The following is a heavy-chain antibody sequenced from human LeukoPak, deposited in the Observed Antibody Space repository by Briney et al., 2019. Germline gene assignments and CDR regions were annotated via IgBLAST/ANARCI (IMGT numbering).Heavy chain of an antibody. CDR3: AREAYYDFWSGYPNYYYYMDV. CDR1: GFTFSSYA. D-gene: IGHD3-3*01. CDR2: ISYDGSNK. V-gene: IGHV3-30-3*01. J-gene: IGHJ6*03. Sequence: PGGSLRLSCAASGFTFSSYAMHWVRQAPGKGLEWVAVISYDGSNKYYADSVKGRFTISRDNSKNTLYLQMNSLRAEDTAVYYCAREAYYDFWSGYPNYYYYMDVWGKGTMVTVSS.